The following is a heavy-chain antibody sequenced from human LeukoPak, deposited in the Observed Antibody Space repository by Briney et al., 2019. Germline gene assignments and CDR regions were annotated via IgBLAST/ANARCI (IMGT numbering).Heavy chain of an antibody. CDR3: ARFLGYCRGGSCEGWFDP. V-gene: IGHV1-2*04. CDR2: INPNSGGT. Sequence: ASVKVSCKASGYTFTGYYMHWVRQAPGQGLEWMGWINPNSGGTNYARKFQGWVTMTRDTSISTAYMELSRLRSDDTAVYYCARFLGYCRGGSCEGWFDPWGQGTLVTVSS. CDR1: GYTFTGYY. J-gene: IGHJ5*02. D-gene: IGHD2-15*01.